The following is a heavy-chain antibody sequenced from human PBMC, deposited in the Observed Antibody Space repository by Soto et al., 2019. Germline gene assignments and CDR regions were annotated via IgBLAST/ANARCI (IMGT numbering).Heavy chain of an antibody. Sequence: GASVKVFCKDSGYTFTSDAMHWVRQAPGQRLGWRGWINAGNGNTKYSQKFQGRVTITRDTSASTAYMELSSLRSEDTAVYYCARDRGYNDSSGFSWFDPWGQGTLVTVSS. J-gene: IGHJ5*02. CDR3: ARDRGYNDSSGFSWFDP. CDR2: INAGNGNT. D-gene: IGHD3-22*01. V-gene: IGHV1-3*01. CDR1: GYTFTSDA.